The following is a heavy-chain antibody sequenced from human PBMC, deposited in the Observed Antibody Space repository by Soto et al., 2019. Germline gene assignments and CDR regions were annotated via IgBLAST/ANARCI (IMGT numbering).Heavy chain of an antibody. D-gene: IGHD1-1*01. CDR3: ATAPWNNAY. V-gene: IGHV3-48*03. CDR2: ISGSGGET. Sequence: GGSLRLSCAASGFTFNIYEMNRVRQAPGKGLEWVSYISGSGGETYYADSVKGRFTVSRDNAKNSLFLQMNNLRVEDTAVYYCATAPWNNAYCGQGTLVTVSS. J-gene: IGHJ4*02. CDR1: GFTFNIYE.